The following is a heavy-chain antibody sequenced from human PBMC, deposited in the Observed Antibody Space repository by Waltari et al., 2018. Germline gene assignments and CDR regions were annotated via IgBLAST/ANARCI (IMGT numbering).Heavy chain of an antibody. V-gene: IGHV7-4-1*01. J-gene: IGHJ5*02. Sequence: QVQLVQSGSELKKPGASVKISCKASGYIFTRYAINWVRQAPGQGLELMGWIITSTGNPTYAQGFTGRFVFSLDTSVSTAYLEIHNLKAEDTAVYYCTREVVPAATIVVNWFDPWGQGTLVIVSS. CDR3: TREVVPAATIVVNWFDP. D-gene: IGHD2-15*01. CDR1: GYIFTRYA. CDR2: IITSTGNP.